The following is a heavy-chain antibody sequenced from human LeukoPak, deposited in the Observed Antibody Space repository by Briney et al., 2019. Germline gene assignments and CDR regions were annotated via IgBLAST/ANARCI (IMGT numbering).Heavy chain of an antibody. J-gene: IGHJ6*02. V-gene: IGHV1-2*04. D-gene: IGHD2-15*01. CDR3: ARASVNCSGGSCYPRFPYYYGMDV. Sequence: ASVKVSCKASGYTFTGYYMHWVRQAPGQGLEWMGWINPNSGGTNYAQKFQGWVTMTRDTPISTAYMELSRLRSDDTAVYYCARASVNCSGGSCYPRFPYYYGMDVWGQGTTVTVSS. CDR2: INPNSGGT. CDR1: GYTFTGYY.